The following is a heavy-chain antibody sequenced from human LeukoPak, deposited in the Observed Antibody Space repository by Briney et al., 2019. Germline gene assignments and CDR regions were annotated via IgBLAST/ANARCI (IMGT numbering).Heavy chain of an antibody. Sequence: PSETLSLTCTVCGGSISSSSYYWGWIRQPAGEGLELIGSIYYSGSTYYNPSLKSRITISVYTSKNQFSLKLRSVTAAETAVYYCARREEIVVVIWFDPWGQGTLVTVSS. CDR3: ARREEIVVVIWFDP. CDR2: IYYSGST. D-gene: IGHD3-22*01. V-gene: IGHV4-39*01. J-gene: IGHJ5*02. CDR1: GGSISSSSYY.